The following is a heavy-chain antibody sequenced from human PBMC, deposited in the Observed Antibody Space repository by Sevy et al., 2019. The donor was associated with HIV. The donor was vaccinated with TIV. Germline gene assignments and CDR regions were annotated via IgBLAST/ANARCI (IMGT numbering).Heavy chain of an antibody. CDR3: ARAPLDDILTGYYRAFDY. CDR1: GGSISSGGYY. J-gene: IGHJ4*02. Sequence: SLTCTVSGGSISSGGYYWSWIRQPAGKGLEWLGRIYTSGSTNYNPSLKSRVTISVDTSKNQFSLKLSSVTAADTAVYYCARAPLDDILTGYYRAFDYWGQGTLVTVSS. D-gene: IGHD3-9*01. CDR2: IYTSGST. V-gene: IGHV4-61*02.